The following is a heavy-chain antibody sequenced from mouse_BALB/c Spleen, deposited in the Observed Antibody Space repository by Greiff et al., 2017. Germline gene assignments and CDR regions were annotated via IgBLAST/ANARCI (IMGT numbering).Heavy chain of an antibody. V-gene: IGHV5-6*02. D-gene: IGHD2-4*01. CDR2: ISSVDSYT. CDR3: ARRDDYEGGVWYFDV. J-gene: IGHJ1*01. Sequence: EVMVVESGGDLVKPGGSLKLSCAASGFAFSSYGMSWVRQTPDKRLAWVATISSVDSYTYYPDSVKGRFPIFRDNAKKTLYLQMSSLKSEDTAMYYRARRDDYEGGVWYFDVWGAGTTVTVS. CDR1: GFAFSSYG.